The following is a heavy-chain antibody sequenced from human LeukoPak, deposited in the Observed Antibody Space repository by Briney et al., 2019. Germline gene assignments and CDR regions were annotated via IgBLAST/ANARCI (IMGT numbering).Heavy chain of an antibody. CDR3: ARDSTEHDSSGYYILDAFDI. CDR1: GFTFSSYG. CDR2: MWYDGSNK. Sequence: PGGSLRLSCAASGFTFSSYGMHWVRQAPGKGLEWVAVMWYDGSNKYYADSVKGRFTISRDNSKNTLYLQMNSLRAEDTAVYYCARDSTEHDSSGYYILDAFDIWGQGTMVTVSS. J-gene: IGHJ3*02. D-gene: IGHD3-22*01. V-gene: IGHV3-33*01.